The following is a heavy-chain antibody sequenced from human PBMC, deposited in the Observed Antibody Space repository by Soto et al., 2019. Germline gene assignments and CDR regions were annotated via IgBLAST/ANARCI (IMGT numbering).Heavy chain of an antibody. CDR3: ARDRRYSSSYTLEY. V-gene: IGHV1-18*04. CDR1: GYTFTSYG. D-gene: IGHD6-6*01. J-gene: IGHJ4*02. Sequence: ASVKVSCKAPGYTFTSYGISWVRQAPGQGLEWMGWISAYNGNTNYAQKLQGRVTMTTDTSTSTAYMELRSLRSDDTAVYYCARDRRYSSSYTLEYWGEGTLVTVSS. CDR2: ISAYNGNT.